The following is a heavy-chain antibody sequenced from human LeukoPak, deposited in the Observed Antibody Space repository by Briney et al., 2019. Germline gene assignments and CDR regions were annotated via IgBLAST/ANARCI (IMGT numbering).Heavy chain of an antibody. V-gene: IGHV3-23*01. CDR3: AKGASSSWRWGAFDI. D-gene: IGHD6-13*01. Sequence: PGESLRLSCAASGFTFGTYAMSWVRQAPGKGLEWVSGVSGSGDKTYYADSVKGRFTISRDSSKNTLYLQMNSLRAEDTAVYYCAKGASSSWRWGAFDIWGQGTMVTVSS. CDR1: GFTFGTYA. CDR2: VSGSGDKT. J-gene: IGHJ3*02.